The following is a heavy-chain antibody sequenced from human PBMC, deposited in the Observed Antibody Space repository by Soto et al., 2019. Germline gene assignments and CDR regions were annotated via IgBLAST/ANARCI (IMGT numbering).Heavy chain of an antibody. Sequence: QVQLLESGPGLVQPAQTLSLTCTVSGGSISSDDYYWNWIRQSPGKGLEWIGFIYYSGSTNYNPSLKSRVTISLDTSKNQFSLRLRSVTAADAAVYCCASQLRPIGRGCSIGTCYSHYWGQEALITVST. CDR2: IYYSGST. J-gene: IGHJ4*02. D-gene: IGHD2-2*01. CDR1: GGSISSDDYY. CDR3: ASQLRPIGRGCSIGTCYSHY. V-gene: IGHV4-30-4*01.